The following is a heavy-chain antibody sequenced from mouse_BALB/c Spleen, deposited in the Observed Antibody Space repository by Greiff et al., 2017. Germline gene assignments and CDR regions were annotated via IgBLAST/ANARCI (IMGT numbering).Heavy chain of an antibody. CDR1: GFTFNTNA. CDR2: IRSKSNNYAT. D-gene: IGHD2-14*01. CDR3: VRDRYDEGYYFDY. Sequence: EVKLVETGGGLVQPKGSLKLSCAASGFTFNTNAMNWVRQAPGKGLEWVARIRSKSNNYATYYADSVKDRFTISRDDSQSMLYLQMNNLKTEDTAMYYCVRDRYDEGYYFDYWGQGTTLTVSS. J-gene: IGHJ2*01. V-gene: IGHV10S3*01.